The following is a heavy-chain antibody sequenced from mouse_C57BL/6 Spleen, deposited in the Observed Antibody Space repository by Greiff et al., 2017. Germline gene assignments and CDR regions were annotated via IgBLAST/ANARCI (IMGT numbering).Heavy chain of an antibody. J-gene: IGHJ2*01. D-gene: IGHD1-1*01. Sequence: VQLQQSGAELARPGASVKMSCKASGYTFTSYWMHWVKQRPIQGLEWIGNIDPSDSETHYNQKFKDKATLTVDKSSSTAYMQLSSLTSEDSAVYYCARSRDYGSSLFDYWGQGTTLTVSS. V-gene: IGHV1-52*01. CDR3: ARSRDYGSSLFDY. CDR2: IDPSDSET. CDR1: GYTFTSYW.